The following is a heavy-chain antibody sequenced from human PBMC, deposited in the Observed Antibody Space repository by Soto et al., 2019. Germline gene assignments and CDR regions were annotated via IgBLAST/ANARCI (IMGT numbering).Heavy chain of an antibody. J-gene: IGHJ4*02. V-gene: IGHV3-30*18. CDR1: GFTFSSYG. CDR2: KSYDGSNK. Sequence: AGGSLRLSCAASGFTFSSYGMHWVRQAPGKGLEWVAVKSYDGSNKYYADSVKGRVTISRDNSKNTLHLQMNSLRAEDTAVYYCANGSSGWIGFDYWGQGTLVTVAA. D-gene: IGHD6-19*01. CDR3: ANGSSGWIGFDY.